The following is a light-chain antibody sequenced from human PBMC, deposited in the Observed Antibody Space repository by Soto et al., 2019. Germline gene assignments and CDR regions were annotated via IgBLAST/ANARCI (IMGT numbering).Light chain of an antibody. CDR3: HVWYNSDLSL. CDR1: KIGSKS. Sequence: SYELTQPPSVSVAPGQTARITCGGDKIGSKSVHWYQQRPGQAPVLVVYDDADRPSGIPERFSGSNSGNTATLTISRVEAGDEADYYCHVWYNSDLSLFGGGTKLTVL. J-gene: IGLJ2*01. CDR2: DDA. V-gene: IGLV3-21*02.